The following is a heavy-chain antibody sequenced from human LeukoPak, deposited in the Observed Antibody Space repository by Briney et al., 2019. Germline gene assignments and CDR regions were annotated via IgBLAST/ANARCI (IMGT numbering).Heavy chain of an antibody. J-gene: IGHJ4*02. Sequence: GGSLRLSCAASGFTFSSYWMSWIRQAPGRGLEWVANINQLGNEKNYVDSVNGRFTISRNDVDDSLYLEMDSLRVEDTAVYYCGRDRVVPAATFYWGQGVLVTVSS. CDR2: INQLGNEK. V-gene: IGHV3-7*01. CDR3: GRDRVVPAATFY. D-gene: IGHD2-2*01. CDR1: GFTFSSYW.